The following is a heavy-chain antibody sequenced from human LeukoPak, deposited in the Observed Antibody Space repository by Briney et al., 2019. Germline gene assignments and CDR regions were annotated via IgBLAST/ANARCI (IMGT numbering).Heavy chain of an antibody. CDR3: ARGYYDSSGYYYYAFDI. V-gene: IGHV1-69*05. J-gene: IGHJ3*02. CDR2: IIPIFGTA. D-gene: IGHD3-22*01. Sequence: SVKVSCKASGGTFSSYAISWVRQAPGQGIEWMGWIIPIFGTANYAQKFQGRVTITTDESTSTAYMELSSLRSEDTAVYYCARGYYDSSGYYYYAFDIWGQGTMVTVSS. CDR1: GGTFSSYA.